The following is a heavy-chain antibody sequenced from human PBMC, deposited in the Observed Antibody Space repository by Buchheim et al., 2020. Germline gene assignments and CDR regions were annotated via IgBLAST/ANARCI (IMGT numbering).Heavy chain of an antibody. CDR1: GGSINNGDYY. CDR3: AKRTFRRYWYFDL. V-gene: IGHV4-31*03. Sequence: QVQLQESGPGLVKPSQTLSLTCTVSGGSINNGDYYWSWIRQHPGKGLEWIGYIYYSGSTYYNPSLESRITLSVDTSKNQLSLKLSSVTAADTAVYYCAKRTFRRYWYFDLWGRGTL. D-gene: IGHD1-14*01. J-gene: IGHJ2*01. CDR2: IYYSGST.